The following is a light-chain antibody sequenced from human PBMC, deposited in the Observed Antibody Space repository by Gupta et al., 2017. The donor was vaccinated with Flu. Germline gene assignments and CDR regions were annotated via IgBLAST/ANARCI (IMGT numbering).Light chain of an antibody. Sequence: DIQMTQSPSSLSASVGDTVTITCRASQYISSWLAWFQQRPGKAPKSLIYGATSLQTGVPSRFRGSESGTDFTLTITSLQPEDFGTYYCQQYHVYPVTFGGGTKVELK. CDR3: QQYHVYPVT. J-gene: IGKJ4*01. V-gene: IGKV1D-16*01. CDR1: QYISSW. CDR2: GAT.